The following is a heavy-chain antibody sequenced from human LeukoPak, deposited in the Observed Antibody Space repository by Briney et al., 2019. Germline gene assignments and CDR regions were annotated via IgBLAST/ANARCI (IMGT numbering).Heavy chain of an antibody. CDR1: GYTFTGYY. D-gene: IGHD6-13*01. J-gene: IGHJ4*02. V-gene: IGHV1-46*01. Sequence: ASVKVSCKASGYTFTGYYMHWVRQAPGQGLEWMGIINPSGGSTSYAQKFQGRVTITRDMSTSTVYMELSSLRAEDTAVYYCAKFIAAPFYFDYWGQGTLVTVSS. CDR2: INPSGGST. CDR3: AKFIAAPFYFDY.